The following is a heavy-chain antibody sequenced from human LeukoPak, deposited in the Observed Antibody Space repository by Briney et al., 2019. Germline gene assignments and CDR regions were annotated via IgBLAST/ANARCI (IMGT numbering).Heavy chain of an antibody. V-gene: IGHV1-69*01. CDR1: GGTFSSYA. Sequence: ASVKVSCKASGGTFSSYAISWVRQAPGQGLEWMGGIIPIFGTANYARKFQGRVTITADESTSTAYMELSSLRSEDTAVYYCANRHSSGYYSPFAYWGQGTLVTVSS. J-gene: IGHJ4*02. CDR2: IIPIFGTA. CDR3: ANRHSSGYYSPFAY. D-gene: IGHD3-22*01.